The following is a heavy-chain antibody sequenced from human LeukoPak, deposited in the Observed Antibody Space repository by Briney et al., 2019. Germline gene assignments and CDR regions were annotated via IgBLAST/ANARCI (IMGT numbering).Heavy chain of an antibody. J-gene: IGHJ4*02. Sequence: PGGSLRLSCAASGFTFSSYWMSWVRQAPGKGLEWVANIKQGGSEKYYVDSVKGRFTISRDNAKNSLYLQMNSLRAEDTAVYYCARGRLDCGDPRYFDYWGQGTLVTVSS. CDR1: GFTFSSYW. CDR3: ARGRLDCGDPRYFDY. V-gene: IGHV3-7*01. D-gene: IGHD4-17*01. CDR2: IKQGGSEK.